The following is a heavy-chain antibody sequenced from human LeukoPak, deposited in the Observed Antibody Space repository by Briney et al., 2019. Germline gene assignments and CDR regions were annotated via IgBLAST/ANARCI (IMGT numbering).Heavy chain of an antibody. Sequence: SETLSLTCAVYGGSFSGYYWSWIRQPPGKGLEWIGEINHSGSTNYNPSLKSRVTISVDTSKNQFSLKLSSVTAADTAVYYCARVEAVAGTLDYWGQGTLVTVSS. CDR2: INHSGST. CDR1: GGSFSGYY. D-gene: IGHD6-19*01. J-gene: IGHJ4*02. CDR3: ARVEAVAGTLDY. V-gene: IGHV4-34*01.